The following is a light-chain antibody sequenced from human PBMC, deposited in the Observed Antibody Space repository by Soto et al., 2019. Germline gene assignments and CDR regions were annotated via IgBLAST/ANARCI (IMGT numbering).Light chain of an antibody. J-gene: IGLJ3*02. Sequence: QSVLTQAPSVSGAPGQRVTISCTGSSSNIGAGYDVHWYRQPPGTAPRLLIHGNTNRPSGVPDRFSGSESDTSASLAISGLQAEDEGDYYCQSYDTTRRGVVFGGRTKLTVL. CDR2: GNT. V-gene: IGLV1-40*01. CDR3: QSYDTTRRGVV. CDR1: SSNIGAGYD.